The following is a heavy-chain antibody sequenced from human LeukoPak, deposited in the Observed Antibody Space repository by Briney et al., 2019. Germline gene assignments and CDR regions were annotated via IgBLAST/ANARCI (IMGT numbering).Heavy chain of an antibody. CDR2: ISGSGGST. V-gene: IGHV3-23*01. CDR3: ARDYDILTGYYGGDAFDI. Sequence: PGGSLRLSCAASGFTFSSYAMSWVRQAPGKGLEWVSAISGSGGSTYYADSVKGRFTISRDNSKNTLYLQMNSLRAEDTAVYYCARDYDILTGYYGGDAFDIWGQGTMVTVSS. J-gene: IGHJ3*02. CDR1: GFTFSSYA. D-gene: IGHD3-9*01.